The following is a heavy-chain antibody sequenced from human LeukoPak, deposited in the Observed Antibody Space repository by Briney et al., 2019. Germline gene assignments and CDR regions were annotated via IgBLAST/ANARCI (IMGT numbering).Heavy chain of an antibody. V-gene: IGHV4-34*01. J-gene: IGHJ4*02. CDR2: INQCGST. Sequence: PSETLSLTCAVYGGSFSGYYLSWMRQPPGKGLEWIGEINQCGSTNYNPSLKSRVTISVDTSKNQFSLKLSSVTAADTAVYYCARGSAVNTYYYGSGSYVVDYWGQGTLVTVSS. CDR3: ARGSAVNTYYYGSGSYVVDY. CDR1: GGSFSGYY. D-gene: IGHD3-10*01.